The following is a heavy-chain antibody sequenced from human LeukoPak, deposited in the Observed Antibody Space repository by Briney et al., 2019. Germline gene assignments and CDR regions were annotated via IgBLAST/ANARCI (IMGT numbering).Heavy chain of an antibody. CDR1: GFTFSSYS. D-gene: IGHD3-3*01. J-gene: IGHJ4*02. CDR3: AKDTIFGVVIAFYFDY. CDR2: ISSSSSYI. Sequence: GGSLRLSCAASGFTFSSYSMNWVRQAPGKGLEWVSSISSSSSYIYYADSVKGRFTISRDNSKNTLYLQMNSLRAEDTAVYYCAKDTIFGVVIAFYFDYWGQGTLVTVSS. V-gene: IGHV3-21*04.